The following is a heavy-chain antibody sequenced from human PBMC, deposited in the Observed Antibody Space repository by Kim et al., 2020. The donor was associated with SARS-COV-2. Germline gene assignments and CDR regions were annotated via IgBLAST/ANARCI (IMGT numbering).Heavy chain of an antibody. J-gene: IGHJ4*02. CDR2: FIPIFGTA. CDR1: GGTYA. V-gene: IGHV1-69*06. D-gene: IGHD3-16*01. Sequence: SVKVSCKTSGGTYAISWVRQAPGQGLDWMGEFIPIFGTAKYAQKFQGRVTITADTSTSTVYTERSRLTTVDTAVYYCARGGGVVDGDLWHHDYWGQGTLVTVSS. CDR3: ARGGGVVDGDLWHHDY.